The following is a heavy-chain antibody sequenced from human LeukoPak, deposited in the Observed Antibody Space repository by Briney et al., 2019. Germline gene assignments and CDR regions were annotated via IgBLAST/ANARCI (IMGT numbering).Heavy chain of an antibody. CDR1: GYTFTGYY. CDR3: ARGHCSSTRCTRNYYMDV. D-gene: IGHD2-2*01. Sequence: ASVKVSCKASGYTFTGYYMHWVRQAPGQGLEWMGWISPNSGGTNYAQKFQGRVTMTRDTSISTAYMELSRLRSDDTAVYYCARGHCSSTRCTRNYYMDVWGKGTTVTVSS. CDR2: ISPNSGGT. V-gene: IGHV1-2*02. J-gene: IGHJ6*03.